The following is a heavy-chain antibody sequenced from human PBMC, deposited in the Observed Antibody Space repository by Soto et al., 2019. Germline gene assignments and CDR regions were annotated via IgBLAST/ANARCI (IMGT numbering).Heavy chain of an antibody. CDR2: INPSGGST. CDR1: GYTFTSYY. V-gene: IGHV1-46*01. D-gene: IGHD3-3*01. Sequence: ASVKVSCKASGYTFTSYYMHWVRQAPGQGLEWMGIINPSGGSTSYAQKFQGRVTMTRDTSTSTVYMELSSLRSEDTAVYYCARGRYDFWSGYYTEELASSYYFDYWGQGTLVTVSS. CDR3: ARGRYDFWSGYYTEELASSYYFDY. J-gene: IGHJ4*02.